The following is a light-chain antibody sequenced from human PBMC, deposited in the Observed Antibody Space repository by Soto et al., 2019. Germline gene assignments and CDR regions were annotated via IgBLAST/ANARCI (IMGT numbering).Light chain of an antibody. V-gene: IGKV1-5*01. J-gene: IGKJ1*01. CDR3: QQYNSYPWT. CDR1: QSISRR. Sequence: DIQMIQSPSALSASVGDRVNITCRASQSISRRLAWYQQKPGKAPKLLIYYASSLESGVPAGFSGSGSGTQFAPTISNRQPDDFATYYCQQYNSYPWTFGQGTRVQIK. CDR2: YAS.